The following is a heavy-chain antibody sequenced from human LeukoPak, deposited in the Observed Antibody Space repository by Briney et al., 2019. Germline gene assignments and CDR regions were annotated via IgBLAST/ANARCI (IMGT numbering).Heavy chain of an antibody. CDR1: GGSFSGYY. D-gene: IGHD3-16*02. CDR3: ARKKNYDYVRGSFRYSGGIDS. CDR2: INHTGST. V-gene: IGHV4-34*01. J-gene: IGHJ4*02. Sequence: SETLSLTCAVYGGSFSGYYWNWIRQPTGKGLEWIGEINHTGSTDYNPSLRSRVTMSVDTSKNQFSLKLSSVTAADSGVYYCARKKNYDYVRGSFRYSGGIDSWGQGTLVIVSS.